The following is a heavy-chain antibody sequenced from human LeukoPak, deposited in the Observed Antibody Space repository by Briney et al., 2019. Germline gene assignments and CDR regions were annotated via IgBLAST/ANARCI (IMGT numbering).Heavy chain of an antibody. CDR2: ISDSGGTT. CDR3: AKDKAAIPVAFDI. CDR1: GFXFSSYA. Sequence: PGGSLRLSCGASGFXFSSYAISWVRQAPGKGLEWVSGISDSGGTTYYADSVKGRFTISRDNSKTTLYLQMNSLRAEDTAVYYCAKDKAAIPVAFDIWGQGTMVTVSS. J-gene: IGHJ3*02. V-gene: IGHV3-23*01. D-gene: IGHD6-13*01.